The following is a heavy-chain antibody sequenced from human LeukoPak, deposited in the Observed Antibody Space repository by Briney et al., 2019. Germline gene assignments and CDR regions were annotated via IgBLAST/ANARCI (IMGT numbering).Heavy chain of an antibody. D-gene: IGHD2-8*01. CDR3: ATPIGVYAIRDAFDI. CDR1: GYTFTGYY. J-gene: IGHJ3*02. V-gene: IGHV1-2*02. CDR2: INPNSGGT. Sequence: ASVKVSCKASGYTFTGYYMHWVRQAPGQGLEWMGWINPNSGGTNYAQKFQGRVTMTRDTSISTAYMELSRLRSDDTAVYYCATPIGVYAIRDAFDIWGQGTMVTVSS.